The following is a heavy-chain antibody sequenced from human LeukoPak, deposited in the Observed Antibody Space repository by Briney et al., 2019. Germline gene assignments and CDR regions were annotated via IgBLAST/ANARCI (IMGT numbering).Heavy chain of an antibody. CDR1: GFTFSSYW. D-gene: IGHD3-16*01. V-gene: IGHV3-74*01. CDR3: AKAIGDSPLDY. J-gene: IGHJ4*02. CDR2: INSDGSSI. Sequence: HPGGSLRLSCAASGFTFSSYWMHWVRQAPGKGLVWVSRINSDGSSISYADSVKGRFTISRDNSKNTVYLQINSLRAEDTAVYYCAKAIGDSPLDYWGQGTLVTVSS.